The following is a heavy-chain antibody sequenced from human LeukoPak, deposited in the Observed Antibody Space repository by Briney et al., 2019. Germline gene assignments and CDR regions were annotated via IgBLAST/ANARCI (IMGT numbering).Heavy chain of an antibody. CDR2: VRTKTNNYAT. V-gene: IGHV3-73*01. CDR1: GFMFSGSA. CDR3: ARLGYCSDNSCYGFDY. Sequence: GSLRLSCAASGFMFSGSAMQWVRQGSGKGLEWVGRVRTKTNNYATTYSASVKGRFTISRDDSKNKTYLQMNSLKTEDTAVYYCARLGYCSDNSCYGFDYWGQGTLVTVSS. J-gene: IGHJ4*02. D-gene: IGHD2-15*01.